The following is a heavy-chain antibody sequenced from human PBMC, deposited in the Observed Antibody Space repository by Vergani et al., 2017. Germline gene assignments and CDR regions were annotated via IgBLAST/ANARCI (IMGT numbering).Heavy chain of an antibody. Sequence: VQLVESGGGLVKRGGSLGLSCAASGFTFSSYSMNWIRQAPGKGLEWIGSLSTTGGATHASHNPSLKSRVSISVDTSKSQFSLRLTSVTAADSAIYYCAGDTHSWQRADRWGQGLLVSVSS. D-gene: IGHD6-13*01. J-gene: IGHJ5*02. CDR3: AGDTHSWQRADR. CDR2: LSTTGGA. V-gene: IGHV4-4*09. CDR1: GFTFSSYS.